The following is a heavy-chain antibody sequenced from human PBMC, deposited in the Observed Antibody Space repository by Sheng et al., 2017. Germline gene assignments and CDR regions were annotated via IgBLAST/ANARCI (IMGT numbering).Heavy chain of an antibody. J-gene: IGHJ4*03. CDR2: ISYDGSNK. V-gene: IGHV3-30*04. D-gene: IGHD6-13*01. CDR3: ARDSRVRIAAAGDYYFDY. Sequence: QVQLVESGGGVVQPGRSLRLSCAASGFTFSSYAMHWVRQAPGKGLEWVAVISYDGSNKYYADSVKGRFTISRDNSKNTLYLQMNSLRAEDTAVYYCARDSRVRIAAAGDYYFDYWGRG. CDR1: GFTFSSYA.